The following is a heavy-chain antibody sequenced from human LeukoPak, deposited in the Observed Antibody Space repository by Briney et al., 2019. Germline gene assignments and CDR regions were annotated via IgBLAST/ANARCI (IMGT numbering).Heavy chain of an antibody. D-gene: IGHD2-2*01. CDR1: GFTFSNYA. J-gene: IGHJ4*02. CDR3: AREGGSCSSTSCYLDY. CDR2: ISFDGSNQ. V-gene: IGHV3-30*04. Sequence: GGSLRLSCAASGFTFSNYAMHWVRQAPGKGLEWVAVISFDGSNQYQADSVKGRFTISRDNSKNTLDLQMNSLRAEDTAVYYCAREGGSCSSTSCYLDYWGQGPLVTVSS.